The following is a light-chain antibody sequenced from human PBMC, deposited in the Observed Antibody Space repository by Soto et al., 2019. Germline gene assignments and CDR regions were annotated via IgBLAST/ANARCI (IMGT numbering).Light chain of an antibody. Sequence: QSVLTQPPSASETPGQRVTSSCFGSSSNVGSNYVYWYQQLPGTAPKLLIYKNNQRPSGVPDRFSGSKYGTAAYLAISGLRSEDEADYYCAAWDDRPSVVVFGGGTQVTVL. CDR2: KNN. J-gene: IGLJ2*01. CDR3: AAWDDRPSVVV. CDR1: SSNVGSNY. V-gene: IGLV1-47*01.